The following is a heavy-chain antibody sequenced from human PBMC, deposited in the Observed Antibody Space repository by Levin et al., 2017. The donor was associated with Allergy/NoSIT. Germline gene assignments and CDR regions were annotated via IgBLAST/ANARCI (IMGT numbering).Heavy chain of an antibody. D-gene: IGHD5-12*01. CDR2: IRSKVSSYAT. Sequence: GGSLRLSCAASGFTLSGSTMHWVRQASGRGLEWVGRIRSKVSSYATTYAASVRGRFTISRDDSKNTAYLQMNSLRTEDTAVYDCTRGGDDHADYWGQGTLVTVSS. CDR1: GFTLSGST. J-gene: IGHJ4*02. CDR3: TRGGDDHADY. V-gene: IGHV3-73*01.